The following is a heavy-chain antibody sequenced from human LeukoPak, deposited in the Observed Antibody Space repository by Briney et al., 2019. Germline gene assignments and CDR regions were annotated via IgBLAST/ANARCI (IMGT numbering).Heavy chain of an antibody. J-gene: IGHJ3*02. V-gene: IGHV3-48*03. CDR2: ISSSGSIT. Sequence: QPGGSLRLSCAASGFIFSSYEMKWVRQAPGKGLEGVSYISSSGSITYYADSVKGRFTISRDNAKKSLYLQMNSLRAEDTAVYYCARIKLGAFDIWGQGTMVTVSS. CDR1: GFIFSSYE. CDR3: ARIKLGAFDI. D-gene: IGHD6-13*01.